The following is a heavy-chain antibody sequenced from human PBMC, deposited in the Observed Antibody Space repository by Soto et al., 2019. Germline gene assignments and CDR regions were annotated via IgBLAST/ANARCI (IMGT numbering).Heavy chain of an antibody. CDR2: IYYSGST. J-gene: IGHJ3*02. V-gene: IGHV4-59*01. CDR3: ARDGGTTVVSRAFDM. Sequence: QVQLHESGPGLVKPSETLSLTCTVSGGSISSYYWSWIRQLPGKGLEWIGNIYYSGSTNYNPSLKRRVTISVDTSKNQFSLKLSSVTAADTAVYYCARDGGTTVVSRAFDMWGKGTMVTVSS. D-gene: IGHD4-17*01. CDR1: GGSISSYY.